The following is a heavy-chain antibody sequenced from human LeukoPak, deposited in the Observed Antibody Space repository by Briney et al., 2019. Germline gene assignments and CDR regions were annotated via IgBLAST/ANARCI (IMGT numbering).Heavy chain of an antibody. Sequence: GGAVRLSCAASGFTYSIYAMSGVRQAGWRGLEGVSTVRESGHSTFYADSVKGRFTISRDNSKNTLHLQMSSLRAEDTAFYYCVKRERFLEQPPYWGQGTLVTVSS. D-gene: IGHD3-3*01. CDR3: VKRERFLEQPPY. CDR1: GFTYSIYA. V-gene: IGHV3-23*01. CDR2: VRESGHST. J-gene: IGHJ4*02.